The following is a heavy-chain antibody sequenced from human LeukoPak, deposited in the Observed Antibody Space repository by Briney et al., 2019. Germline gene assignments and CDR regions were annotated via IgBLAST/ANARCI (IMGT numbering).Heavy chain of an antibody. CDR2: IYTSGST. J-gene: IGHJ5*02. D-gene: IGHD2-15*01. CDR1: GGSISSGSYY. Sequence: PSETLSLTCTVSGGSISSGSYYWSWIRQPAGKGLEWIGRIYTSGSTNYNPSLESRVTISVDTSKNQFSLKLSSVTAADTAVYYCAREGSRYCSGGSCYFSWGQGTLVTVSS. CDR3: AREGSRYCSGGSCYFS. V-gene: IGHV4-61*02.